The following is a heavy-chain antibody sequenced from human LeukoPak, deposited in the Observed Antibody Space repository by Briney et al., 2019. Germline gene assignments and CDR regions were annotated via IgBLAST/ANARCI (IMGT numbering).Heavy chain of an antibody. CDR2: IYYSGST. CDR3: ARLYSYGPGGAFDI. J-gene: IGHJ3*02. Sequence: SETLSLTCTVSGGSISSYHWSWIRQPPGKGLEWIGYIYYSGSTNYNPSLKSRVTISVDTSKTQFSLKLSSVTAADTAVYYCARLYSYGPGGAFDIWGQGTMVTVSS. CDR1: GGSISSYH. V-gene: IGHV4-59*01. D-gene: IGHD5-18*01.